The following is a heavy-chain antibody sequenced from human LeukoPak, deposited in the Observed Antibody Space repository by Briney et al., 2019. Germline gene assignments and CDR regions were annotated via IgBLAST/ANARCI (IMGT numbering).Heavy chain of an antibody. V-gene: IGHV4-39*01. J-gene: IGHJ4*02. CDR3: ARAGSLGDCSSTSCFFPPFDY. CDR2: IHYSGST. Sequence: PSETLSLTCTISGGSVSSNDYYWGWIRQPPGRGLEWIGTIHYSGSTYYKASLKSRVTISIDTSKKQFSLTLSSVTAADTAVYYCARAGSLGDCSSTSCFFPPFDYWGQGTLVTVSS. CDR1: GGSVSSNDYY. D-gene: IGHD2-2*01.